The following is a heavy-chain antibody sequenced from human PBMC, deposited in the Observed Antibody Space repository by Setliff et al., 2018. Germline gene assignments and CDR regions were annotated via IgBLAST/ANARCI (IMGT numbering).Heavy chain of an antibody. J-gene: IGHJ3*01. Sequence: SETLSLTCTVSGGPITNFYWNWIRQSPGKGLEWIGYIYSSGITNYNPSLKSRLTMSVDTSKNQFSLHLSSMTAADTAVYYCARQPPLNWAIPFDLWGQGKRVTVSS. CDR3: ARQPPLNWAIPFDL. CDR2: IYSSGIT. D-gene: IGHD7-27*01. V-gene: IGHV4-59*08. CDR1: GGPITNFY.